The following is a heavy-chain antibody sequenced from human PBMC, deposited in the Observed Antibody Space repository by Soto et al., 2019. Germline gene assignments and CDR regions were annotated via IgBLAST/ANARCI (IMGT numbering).Heavy chain of an antibody. D-gene: IGHD3-22*01. J-gene: IGHJ4*02. CDR1: GFTFSDYY. V-gene: IGHV3-11*05. CDR2: ISSRSSYT. CDR3: ARVPNDYECSGYYYDLDY. Sequence: QVQLVESGGGLVKPGGSLRLSCAASGFTFSDYYMSWIRQAPGKGLEWVSYISSRSSYTNYADSVKGRFTISRDNAKNSLYLQLNSLRAEDTAVYYCARVPNDYECSGYYYDLDYWGQGTLVPVSS.